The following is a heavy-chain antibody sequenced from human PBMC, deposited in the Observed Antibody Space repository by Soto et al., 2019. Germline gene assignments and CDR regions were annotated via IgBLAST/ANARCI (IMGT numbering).Heavy chain of an antibody. CDR1: GGSISSGNYY. J-gene: IGHJ4*02. CDR3: ATMGTPATGLYYFDY. V-gene: IGHV4-30-4*01. D-gene: IGHD5-18*01. CDR2: ISYSGST. Sequence: SETLSLTCTVSGGSISSGNYYWSWIRQPPGKGLEWIGFISYSGSTYYSLSLKSRVTISVDTSKNQFSLNLSFVTAADTAVYYCATMGTPATGLYYFDYWGQGTPVTVSS.